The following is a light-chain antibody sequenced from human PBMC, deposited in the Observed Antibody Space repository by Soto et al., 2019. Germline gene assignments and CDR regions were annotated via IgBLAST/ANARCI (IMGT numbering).Light chain of an antibody. Sequence: DIQLTQSPSFLSASVGDRVTITCRASQDISSYLAWYQQKPGKAPKVLIYGASTLQGGVPSRFSGGGSGTEFTLTINGLQPGDFAAYYCQQLKSYPITFGQGTRLEIK. V-gene: IGKV1-9*01. CDR1: QDISSY. CDR2: GAS. J-gene: IGKJ5*01. CDR3: QQLKSYPIT.